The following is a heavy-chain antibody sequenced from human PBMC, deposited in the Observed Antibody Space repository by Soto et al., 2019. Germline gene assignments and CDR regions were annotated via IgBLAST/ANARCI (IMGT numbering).Heavy chain of an antibody. D-gene: IGHD4-17*01. CDR2: IYYSGST. Sequence: PSGTLSLTCPVSGGSISSSSYYWGWIRQPPGKGLEWIGSIYYSGSTYYNPSLKSRVTISVDTSKNQFSLKLSSVTAEDTAMYYCAKGGDYDLDFDSWGQGTPVTVSS. V-gene: IGHV4-39*07. CDR1: GGSISSSSYY. CDR3: AKGGDYDLDFDS. J-gene: IGHJ4*02.